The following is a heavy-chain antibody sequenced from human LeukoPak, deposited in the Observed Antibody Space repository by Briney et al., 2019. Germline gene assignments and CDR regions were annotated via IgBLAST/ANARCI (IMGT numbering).Heavy chain of an antibody. CDR3: ARGYLAYYDSSGYVPYYFDY. Sequence: SETLSLTCAVYGGSFSGYYWSWIRQPPGKGLEWIGEINHSGSTNYNPSLKSRVTISVDTSKNQFSLKLSSVTAADTAVYYCARGYLAYYDSSGYVPYYFDYWGQGILVTVSS. J-gene: IGHJ4*02. D-gene: IGHD3-22*01. CDR1: GGSFSGYY. V-gene: IGHV4-34*01. CDR2: INHSGST.